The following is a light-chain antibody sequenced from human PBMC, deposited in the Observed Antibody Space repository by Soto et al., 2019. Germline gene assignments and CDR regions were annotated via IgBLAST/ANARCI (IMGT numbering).Light chain of an antibody. V-gene: IGKV3-20*01. Sequence: EIVMTQSPGTLSLSPGERATLSCRASQSVSSRLAWYQQKPGQAPGLLISGASSRATGIPDRFSGSGSGTDFTLTISRLEPEDFALYYCQHYVERSPITFGQGTRLEIK. CDR3: QHYVERSPIT. CDR1: QSVSSR. J-gene: IGKJ5*01. CDR2: GAS.